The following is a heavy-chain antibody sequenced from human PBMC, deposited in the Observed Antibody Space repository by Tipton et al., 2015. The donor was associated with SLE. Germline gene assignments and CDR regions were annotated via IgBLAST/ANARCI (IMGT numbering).Heavy chain of an antibody. Sequence: TLSLTCTVSGGFISSSSYYWGWIRQPPGKGLEWIGEINHSGTSKYNPSLESRLTISVDTSKNQFSLNLTSVTGADTAVYYCARGNYYDSSSYARYFDYWGQGTLVTVSS. V-gene: IGHV4-39*07. CDR1: GGFISSSSYY. J-gene: IGHJ4*02. CDR2: INHSGTS. CDR3: ARGNYYDSSSYARYFDY. D-gene: IGHD3-22*01.